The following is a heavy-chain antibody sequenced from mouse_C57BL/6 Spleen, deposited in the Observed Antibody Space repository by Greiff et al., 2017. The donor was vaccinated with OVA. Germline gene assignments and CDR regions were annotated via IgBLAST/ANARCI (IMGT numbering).Heavy chain of an antibody. CDR2: INPNNGGT. D-gene: IGHD1-1*01. CDR1: GYTFTDYN. Sequence: EVQLQQSGPELVKPGASVKIPCKASGYTFTDYNMDWVKQSHGKSLEWIGDINPNNGGTIYNQKFKGKATLTVDKSSSTAYMDLRSLTSEDTAVYYCAITTVVADAMDYWGQGTSVTGSS. V-gene: IGHV1-18*01. CDR3: AITTVVADAMDY. J-gene: IGHJ4*01.